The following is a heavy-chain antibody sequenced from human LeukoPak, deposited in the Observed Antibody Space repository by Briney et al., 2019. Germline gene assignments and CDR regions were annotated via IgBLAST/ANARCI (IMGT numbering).Heavy chain of an antibody. CDR1: GGSIRSSYYY. CDR3: ARELGHSSGYLNAFDI. V-gene: IGHV4-39*02. J-gene: IGHJ3*02. D-gene: IGHD3-22*01. CDR2: IYDSGST. Sequence: SETLSLTCTVSGGSIRSSYYYWGWIRQPPGKGLEWIGSIYDSGSTYYNPSLKSRVTISVDTSKNQFSLKLNSVTAADTAVYYCARELGHSSGYLNAFDIWGQGTMVTVSS.